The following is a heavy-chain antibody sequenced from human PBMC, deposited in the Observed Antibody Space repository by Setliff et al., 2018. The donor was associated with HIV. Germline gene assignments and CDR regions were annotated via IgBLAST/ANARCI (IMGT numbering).Heavy chain of an antibody. CDR1: GGSINSGNNY. J-gene: IGHJ5*01. V-gene: IGHV4-31*03. D-gene: IGHD3-22*01. Sequence: KASETLSLTCTVSGGSINSGNNYWSWIRQHPGKGLEWIGFIYYSGTTYYNPSLKSRVTISVDTSKNQFSLKLNSVTAADTAIYYCARYDMPSSHSSGYYYDSWGQGALVTVSS. CDR3: ARYDMPSSHSSGYYYDS. CDR2: IYYSGTT.